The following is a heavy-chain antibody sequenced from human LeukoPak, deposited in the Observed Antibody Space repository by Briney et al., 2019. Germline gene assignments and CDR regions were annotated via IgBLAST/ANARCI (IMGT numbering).Heavy chain of an antibody. CDR1: GFTVSSNY. Sequence: PGGSLRLSCEASGFTVSSNYMSWVRQAPGKGLEWVSVIYGGGSTYYADSVKGRFTISRDTSKNTLYLQMNSLRAEDTAVYYCAKDGGFIVVVPAAIKSWGQGTLVTVSS. J-gene: IGHJ4*02. CDR2: IYGGGST. D-gene: IGHD2-2*02. V-gene: IGHV3-53*01. CDR3: AKDGGFIVVVPAAIKS.